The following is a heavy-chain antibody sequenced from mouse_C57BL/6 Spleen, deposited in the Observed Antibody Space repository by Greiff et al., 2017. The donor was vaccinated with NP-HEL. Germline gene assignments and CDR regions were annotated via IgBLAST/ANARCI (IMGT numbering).Heavy chain of an antibody. D-gene: IGHD2-2*01. V-gene: IGHV1-64*01. CDR2: IHPNSGST. J-gene: IGHJ3*01. CDR3: ARGNGYDGGAWFAY. CDR1: GYTFTSYW. Sequence: QVQLQQPGAELVKPGASVKLSCKASGYTFTSYWMHWVKQRPGQGLEWIGMIHPNSGSTNYNEKFKSKATLTVDKSSSTAYMQLSSLTSEDSAVYYCARGNGYDGGAWFAYWGQGTLVTVSA.